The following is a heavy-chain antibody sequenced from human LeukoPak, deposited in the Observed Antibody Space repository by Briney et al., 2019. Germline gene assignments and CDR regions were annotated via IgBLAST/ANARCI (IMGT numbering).Heavy chain of an antibody. V-gene: IGHV3-23*01. J-gene: IGHJ4*02. CDR2: ISGSDYST. D-gene: IGHD3-3*01. CDR3: ARDFGELDY. CDR1: GFTFSVYA. Sequence: GGSLRLSCAASGFTFSVYAMSWVRPAPGKGLEWVSAISGSDYSTYYADSVKGRFTISRDNSENTLYLQMNSLRAEDTAVYYCARDFGELDYWGQGTLVTVSS.